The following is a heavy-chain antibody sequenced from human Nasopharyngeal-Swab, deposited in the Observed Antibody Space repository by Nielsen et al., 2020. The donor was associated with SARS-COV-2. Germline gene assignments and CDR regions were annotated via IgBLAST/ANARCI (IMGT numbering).Heavy chain of an antibody. Sequence: SETLSLTCTVSGGSISSGGYYWSWIRQHPGKGPEWIGYIYYSGSTYYNPSLKSRVTISVDTSKNQFSLKLSSVTAADTAVYYCARSDSSGWYYFDYWGQGTLVTVSS. D-gene: IGHD6-19*01. J-gene: IGHJ4*02. V-gene: IGHV4-31*03. CDR1: GGSISSGGYY. CDR3: ARSDSSGWYYFDY. CDR2: IYYSGST.